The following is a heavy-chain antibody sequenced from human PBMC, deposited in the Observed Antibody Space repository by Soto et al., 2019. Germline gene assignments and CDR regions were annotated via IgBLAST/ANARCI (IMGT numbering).Heavy chain of an antibody. CDR1: GFTFSGFA. J-gene: IGHJ4*02. CDR2: ISGSGGST. V-gene: IGHV3-23*01. Sequence: VGALGLSFAASGFTFSGFAISWFRQPPGKGLEWVSAISGSGGSTYYADSVKGRFTISRDNSKNTLYLQMNSLRDENTAVYYCAKDRPYSSSWCTFDYWGQGTLVTVS. CDR3: AKDRPYSSSWCTFDY. D-gene: IGHD6-13*01.